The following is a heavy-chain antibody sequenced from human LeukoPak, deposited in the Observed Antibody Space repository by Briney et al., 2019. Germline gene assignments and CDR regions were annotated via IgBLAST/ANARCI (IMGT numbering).Heavy chain of an antibody. CDR3: ARGQDTVVTSRDAFDI. CDR2: ISTSSIYI. J-gene: IGHJ3*02. CDR1: GFIFSSYS. D-gene: IGHD4-23*01. Sequence: KAGGSLRLSCAVSGFIFSSYSMNWVRQAPGKGLEWVSSISTSSIYIYYADSDKGRFTISRDNAKNSLYLQMNSLRAEDTAVYYCARGQDTVVTSRDAFDIWGQGTMVTVSS. V-gene: IGHV3-21*01.